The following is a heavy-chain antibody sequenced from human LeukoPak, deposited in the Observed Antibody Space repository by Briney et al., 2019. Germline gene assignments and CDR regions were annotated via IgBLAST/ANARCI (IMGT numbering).Heavy chain of an antibody. Sequence: PGGSLRLSCAASGFTFSNYAMRWVRQAPGKGLEWVSGISGSGDSTYYADSVKGRFTISRDNSKNTLYLQMNSLRAEDTAVYYCAKLRGYYAHHSRGDYYFDYWGQGTLVTVSS. CDR3: AKLRGYYAHHSRGDYYFDY. D-gene: IGHD3-22*01. J-gene: IGHJ4*02. CDR2: ISGSGDST. CDR1: GFTFSNYA. V-gene: IGHV3-23*01.